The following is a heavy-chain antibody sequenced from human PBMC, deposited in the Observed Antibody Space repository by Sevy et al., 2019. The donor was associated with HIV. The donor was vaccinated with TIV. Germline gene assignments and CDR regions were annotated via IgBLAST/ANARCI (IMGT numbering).Heavy chain of an antibody. D-gene: IGHD1-1*01. CDR3: ALERLSSDVAEYFQN. J-gene: IGHJ1*01. CDR2: ISFDGSNK. Sequence: GGSLRLSCAASGFTFTLYSMHWVRQAPGKGLEWVATISFDGSNKHYAESVKGRFTISRDNSQNSLYLQMNSLRTEDTAVYYCALERLSSDVAEYFQNWGQGTLVTVSS. CDR1: GFTFTLYS. V-gene: IGHV3-30-3*01.